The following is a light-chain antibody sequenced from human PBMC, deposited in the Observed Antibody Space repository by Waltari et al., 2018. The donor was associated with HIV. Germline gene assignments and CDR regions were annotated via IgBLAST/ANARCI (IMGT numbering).Light chain of an antibody. J-gene: IGKJ4*01. CDR1: QSIGSD. CDR3: QQRSNWPPLT. V-gene: IGKV3-11*01. CDR2: GAS. Sequence: EIVMTQSPATLSVSPGERATLSCRASQSIGSDLAWYQQKPGQAPRLLIYGASTRATGIPARFSGSGSGTDFTLTISSLEPEDFAVYYCQQRSNWPPLTFGGGTKVEIK.